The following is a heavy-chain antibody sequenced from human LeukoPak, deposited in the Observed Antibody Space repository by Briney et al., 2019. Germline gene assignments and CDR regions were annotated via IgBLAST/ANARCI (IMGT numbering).Heavy chain of an antibody. CDR3: ARDGTSWPNYYYYGMDV. CDR1: GGTFSSYA. J-gene: IGHJ6*02. D-gene: IGHD2-15*01. Sequence: SVKVSCKASGGTFSSYAISWVRQAPGQGLEWMGRIIPILGIANYAQKFQGRVTITADKSASTAYMELSSLRSEDTAVYYCARDGTSWPNYYYYGMDVWGQGTTVTVSS. V-gene: IGHV1-69*04. CDR2: IIPILGIA.